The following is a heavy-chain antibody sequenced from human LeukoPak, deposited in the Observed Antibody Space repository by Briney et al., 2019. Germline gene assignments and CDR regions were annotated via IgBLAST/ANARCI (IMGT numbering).Heavy chain of an antibody. CDR3: ARMSSGFSHYYYMDV. Sequence: EPSETLSLTCTVSGGSISSYYWSWIRQPPGKGLEWIGYIYYSGSTNYNPSLKSRVTISVDTSKNQFSLKLSSVTAADTAVYYCARMSSGFSHYYYMDVWGKGTTVTVSS. V-gene: IGHV4-59*01. CDR2: IYYSGST. CDR1: GGSISSYY. J-gene: IGHJ6*03. D-gene: IGHD3-22*01.